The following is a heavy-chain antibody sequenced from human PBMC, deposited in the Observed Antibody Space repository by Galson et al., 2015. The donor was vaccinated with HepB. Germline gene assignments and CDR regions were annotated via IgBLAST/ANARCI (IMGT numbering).Heavy chain of an antibody. J-gene: IGHJ4*02. CDR1: GFTFRSNW. V-gene: IGHV3-7*01. Sequence: SLRLSCATSGFTFRSNWMSWVRQAPGKGLEWVASINPDGSVAHYVDSVKGRFTISRDNAKNSVDLQMSGLRAEDTAVYYCAKLLGDSTRYDCWGQGSLVIVSS. CDR2: INPDGSVA. D-gene: IGHD6-13*01. CDR3: AKLLGDSTRYDC.